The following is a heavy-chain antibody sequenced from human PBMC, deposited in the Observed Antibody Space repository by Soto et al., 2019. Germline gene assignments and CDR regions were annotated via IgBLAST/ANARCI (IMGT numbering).Heavy chain of an antibody. CDR1: GGSVSSGSYY. CDR2: IYYSGST. J-gene: IGHJ6*02. CDR3: ARGYDILTGYFPLYYYYGMDV. D-gene: IGHD3-9*01. Sequence: QVQLQESGPGLVKPSETLSLTCTVSGGSVSSGSYYWSWIRQPPGKGLEWIGYIYYSGSTNYNPSLKSRVTISVDTSKNQFSLKLSSVTAADTAVYYCARGYDILTGYFPLYYYYGMDVWGQGTTVAVSS. V-gene: IGHV4-61*01.